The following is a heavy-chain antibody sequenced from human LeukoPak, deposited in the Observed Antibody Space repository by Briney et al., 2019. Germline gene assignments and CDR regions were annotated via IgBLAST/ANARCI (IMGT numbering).Heavy chain of an antibody. V-gene: IGHV3-66*01. CDR3: ARARRYCSSTSCYPSVFDY. J-gene: IGHJ4*02. D-gene: IGHD2-2*01. Sequence: GGSLRLSCAASGFTVSSNYMSWVRQAPGKGLEWVSVIYSGGSTYYADSVKGRFTISRDNSKNTLYLQMNSLRAEDTAVYYCARARRYCSSTSCYPSVFDYWGQGTLVTVSS. CDR1: GFTVSSNY. CDR2: IYSGGST.